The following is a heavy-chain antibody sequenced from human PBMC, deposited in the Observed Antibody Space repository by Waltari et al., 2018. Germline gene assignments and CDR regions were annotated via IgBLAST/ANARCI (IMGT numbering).Heavy chain of an antibody. D-gene: IGHD1-26*01. CDR2: ISSSSSTI. Sequence: VQLVQSGAEVKKPGSSVKVSCKASGGTLSSYTVTWVRQAPGQGLEWGSYISSSSSTIYYADSVKGRFTISRDNAKNSLYLQMNSLRAEDTAVYYCARDPSGGIDFDYWGQGTLVTVSS. CDR1: GGTLSSYT. V-gene: IGHV3-48*04. J-gene: IGHJ4*02. CDR3: ARDPSGGIDFDY.